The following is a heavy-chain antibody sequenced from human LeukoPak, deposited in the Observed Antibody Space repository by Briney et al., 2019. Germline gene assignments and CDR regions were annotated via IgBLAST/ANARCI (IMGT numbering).Heavy chain of an antibody. J-gene: IGHJ3*01. V-gene: IGHV1-69*06. CDR2: IIPVFGTT. CDR1: GNIFNKYA. CDR3: ARPRTTVEDEPFGAFDL. D-gene: IGHD4-23*01. Sequence: SVKVSCKASGNIFNKYAICWVRQAPGQGLEWMGRIIPVFGTTTYAQNFQGRVTITADRSTSTVYMDLNSLKSNDTAVYYCARPRTTVEDEPFGAFDLWGQGTMVVVSS.